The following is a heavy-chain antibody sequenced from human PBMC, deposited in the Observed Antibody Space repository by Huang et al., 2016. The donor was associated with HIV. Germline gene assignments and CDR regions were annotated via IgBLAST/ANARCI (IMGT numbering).Heavy chain of an antibody. D-gene: IGHD3-10*01. CDR1: RYTFTSFA. V-gene: IGHV1-3*01. CDR3: ASGFYYDSGSGNRPGAFNI. Sequence: QGRLVQSGAEVKKPGASVKVSCKASRYTFTSFAIHWVRQAPGQKFEWMGWINVGNGKSEYSQNFQGRVTITRDTFATTADMELSSLRSEDTAVYYCASGFYYDSGSGNRPGAFNIWGQGTMVTVSS. J-gene: IGHJ3*02. CDR2: INVGNGKS.